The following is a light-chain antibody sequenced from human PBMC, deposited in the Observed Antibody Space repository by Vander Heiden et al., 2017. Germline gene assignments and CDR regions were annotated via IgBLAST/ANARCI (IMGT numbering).Light chain of an antibody. CDR1: QSISSY. CDR2: AAS. Sequence: DIQMTQSPSSLSPSVGDRVTITCRASQSISSYLNWYQQKPGKAPKLLIYAASSLQSGVPSRFSGSGSGTDFTLTISSLQPEDFATYYCQQSYSIPYTFGQGTKPEIK. J-gene: IGKJ2*01. CDR3: QQSYSIPYT. V-gene: IGKV1-39*01.